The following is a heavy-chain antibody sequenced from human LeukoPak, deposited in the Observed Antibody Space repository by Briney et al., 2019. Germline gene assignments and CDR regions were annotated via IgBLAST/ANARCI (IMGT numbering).Heavy chain of an antibody. J-gene: IGHJ4*02. D-gene: IGHD2-21*02. CDR1: GFTFSSYS. V-gene: IGHV3-21*01. CDR2: TSSSSSYI. Sequence: GGSLRLSCAASGFTFSSYSMNWVRQAPGKGLEWVSSTSSSSSYIYYADSVKGRFTISRDNSKNTLYLQMNSLRAEDTAVYYCARLLVVVTAISSDYWGQGTLVTVSS. CDR3: ARLLVVVTAISSDY.